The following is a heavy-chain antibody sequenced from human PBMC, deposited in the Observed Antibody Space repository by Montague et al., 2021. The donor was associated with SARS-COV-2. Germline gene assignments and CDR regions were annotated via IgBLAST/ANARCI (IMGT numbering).Heavy chain of an antibody. CDR1: GDSVWSNTAA. Sequence: CAISGDSVWSNTAAWNWIRQSPSGDREWLGMSNYRSKWTSDYATSVEGRISIDPDTSKNQFFLHLRSVTPEDTGVYYCVRDTGSAQAGFDAWGQGTLVTVSS. J-gene: IGHJ4*02. CDR2: SNYRSKWTS. V-gene: IGHV6-1*01. CDR3: VRDTGSAQAGFDA. D-gene: IGHD4-17*01.